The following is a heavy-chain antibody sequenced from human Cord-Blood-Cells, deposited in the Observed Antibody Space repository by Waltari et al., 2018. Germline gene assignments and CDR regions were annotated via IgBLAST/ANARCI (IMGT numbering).Heavy chain of an antibody. CDR1: GGSFSGYY. J-gene: IGHJ4*02. Sequence: QVQLQQWGAGLLKPSETLSLTCAVYGGSFSGYYWSWIRQPPGKGLEWIGEINHSGSTNYNPSLNSRVTISVDTSKNQFSLKLSSVTASDTAVYYCARGPLGKLELDYWGQGTLVTVSS. D-gene: IGHD1-7*01. CDR2: INHSGST. V-gene: IGHV4-34*01. CDR3: ARGPLGKLELDY.